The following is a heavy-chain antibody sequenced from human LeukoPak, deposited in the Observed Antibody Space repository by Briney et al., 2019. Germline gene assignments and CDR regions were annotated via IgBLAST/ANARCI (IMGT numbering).Heavy chain of an antibody. D-gene: IGHD3-3*01. CDR2: IRYDGSNK. Sequence: PGGSLRLSCAASGFTFSSYGMHWVRQAPGKGLEWVAFIRYDGSNKYYADSVKGRFTISRDNSKNTLYLQMNSLRAEDTAVYYCAKDVGSRFLFHYWGQGTLVTVSS. V-gene: IGHV3-30*02. CDR1: GFTFSSYG. J-gene: IGHJ4*02. CDR3: AKDVGSRFLFHY.